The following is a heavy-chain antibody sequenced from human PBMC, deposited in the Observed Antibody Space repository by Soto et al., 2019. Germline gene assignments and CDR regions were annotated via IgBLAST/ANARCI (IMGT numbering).Heavy chain of an antibody. V-gene: IGHV1-3*01. J-gene: IGHJ6*01. Sequence: QVQLVQSGAEVKKPGASVKVSCKASGYTFTSYAIHWVRQAPGQSLEWMGWINAGNGNTKYSQKFQGRVTITRDTSASTAYMELSSLRSEDTAVYYCARADLKPCSGDSCDSRNAMDVWGQGTTVTVSS. CDR2: INAGNGNT. CDR3: ARADLKPCSGDSCDSRNAMDV. CDR1: GYTFTSYA. D-gene: IGHD2-15*01.